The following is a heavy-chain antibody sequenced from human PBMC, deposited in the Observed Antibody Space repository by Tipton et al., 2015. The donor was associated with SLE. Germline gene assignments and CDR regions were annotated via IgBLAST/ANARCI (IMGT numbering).Heavy chain of an antibody. CDR2: IYYSGST. D-gene: IGHD3-22*01. CDR1: GGSISSSSYY. Sequence: TLSLTCTVSGGSISSSSYYWGWIRQPPGKGLEWIGYIYYSGSTYYNPSLKSRVTISVDTSKNQFSLKLSSVTAADTAVYYCARDLPSGYGAFDIWGQGTMVTVSS. J-gene: IGHJ3*02. V-gene: IGHV4-31*03. CDR3: ARDLPSGYGAFDI.